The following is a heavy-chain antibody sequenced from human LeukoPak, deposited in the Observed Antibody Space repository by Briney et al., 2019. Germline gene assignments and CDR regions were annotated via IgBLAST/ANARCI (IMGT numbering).Heavy chain of an antibody. CDR3: AKDGDVVVPAALDY. CDR2: ISSSGSTI. D-gene: IGHD2-2*01. Sequence: GGSLRLSCAASGFTFSNYEMNWVRQAPGKGLEWVSYISSSGSTIYYADSVKGRFTISRDNSKNTLYLQMNSLRAEDTAVYYCAKDGDVVVPAALDYWGQGTLVTVSS. J-gene: IGHJ4*02. CDR1: GFTFSNYE. V-gene: IGHV3-48*03.